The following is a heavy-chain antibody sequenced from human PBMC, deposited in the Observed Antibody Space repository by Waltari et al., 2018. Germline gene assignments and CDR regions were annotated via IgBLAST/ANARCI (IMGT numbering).Heavy chain of an antibody. V-gene: IGHV3-48*01. CDR3: ARGRNGYIQDVFDI. CDR1: GFTFSTKN. D-gene: IGHD5-12*01. J-gene: IGHJ3*02. Sequence: EVHLVASGGGLVQPGESLRLSCAASGFTFSTKNMNWVRQAPGKGLEWVSYISSTTTTYYADYVKGRFTISRDNAKNSLYLQMNSLRAEDTALYYCARGRNGYIQDVFDIWGQGTMVSVSS. CDR2: ISSTTTT.